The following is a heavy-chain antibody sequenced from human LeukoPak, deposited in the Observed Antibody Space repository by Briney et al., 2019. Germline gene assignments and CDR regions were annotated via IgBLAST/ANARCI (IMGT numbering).Heavy chain of an antibody. CDR2: IYSGGST. J-gene: IGHJ4*02. CDR3: ASANPLVVPKSFPFDY. CDR1: GFTVSSNY. D-gene: IGHD2-15*01. V-gene: IGHV3-66*02. Sequence: PGGSLRLSCAASGFTVSSNYMSWVRQAPGKGLEWVSVIYSGGSTYYADSVKGRFTISRDNSKNTLYLQMNSLRAEDTAVYYCASANPLVVPKSFPFDYWGQGTLVTVSS.